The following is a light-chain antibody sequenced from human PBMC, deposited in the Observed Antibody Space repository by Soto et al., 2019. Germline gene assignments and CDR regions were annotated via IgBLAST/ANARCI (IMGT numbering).Light chain of an antibody. CDR2: DVS. CDR1: QSVSSN. Sequence: EILMTQSPVTLSVSPGERATLSCRASQSVSSNLAWYQQKPGQAPSLLIYDVSNRATGIPARFSGSGSGADFTLTISSLEPEDFAVYYCQHRSDWLYTFGQGTKLEIK. V-gene: IGKV3-11*01. J-gene: IGKJ2*01. CDR3: QHRSDWLYT.